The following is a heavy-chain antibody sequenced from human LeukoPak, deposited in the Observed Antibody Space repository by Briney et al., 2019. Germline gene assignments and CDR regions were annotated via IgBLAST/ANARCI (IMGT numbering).Heavy chain of an antibody. J-gene: IGHJ5*02. D-gene: IGHD2-15*01. CDR3: AIVTSILSDDFDP. CDR2: FDPEDGET. V-gene: IGHV1-24*01. Sequence: ASVKVSCKVSGYTLTELSMHWVRQAPGKGLEWMGGFDPEDGETIYAQKFRGRVTMTEDTSTDTAYMELSSLRSEDTAVYYCAIVTSILSDDFDPWGQGTLVTVSS. CDR1: GYTLTELS.